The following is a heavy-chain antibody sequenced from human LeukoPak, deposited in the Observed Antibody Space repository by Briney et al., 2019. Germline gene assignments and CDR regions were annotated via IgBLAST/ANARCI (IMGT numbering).Heavy chain of an antibody. J-gene: IGHJ6*03. CDR1: GYTLTELS. CDR2: FGPEDGET. V-gene: IGHV1-24*01. CDR3: ATDNPNAPSYYYMDV. Sequence: GASVKVSCKVSGYTLTELSMHWVRQAPGKGLEWMGGFGPEDGETIYAQKFQGRVTMTEDTSTDTAYMELSSLRSEDTAVYYCATDNPNAPSYYYMDVWGKGTTVTVSS. D-gene: IGHD2-8*01.